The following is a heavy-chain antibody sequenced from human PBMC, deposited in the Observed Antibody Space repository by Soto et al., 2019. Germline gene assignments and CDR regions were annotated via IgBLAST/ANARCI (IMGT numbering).Heavy chain of an antibody. V-gene: IGHV2-26*01. D-gene: IGHD3-22*01. CDR2: IFSNDEK. J-gene: IGHJ4*02. CDR3: ARLPYDSSGYYDY. Sequence: SGPTLVNPTETITMTCTVSGFSLSNARMGVSWIRQPPGKALEWLAHIFSNDEKSYSTSLKSRLTISKDTSKIHVVLTMTNMDPVDTSTFYCARLPYDSSGYYDYWGQGTLVTVSS. CDR1: GFSLSNARMG.